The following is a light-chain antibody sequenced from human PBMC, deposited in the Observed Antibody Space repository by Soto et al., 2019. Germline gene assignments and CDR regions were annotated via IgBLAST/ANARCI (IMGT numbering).Light chain of an antibody. V-gene: IGKV1-5*03. J-gene: IGKJ4*01. Sequence: DIQMTQSPSTLSGSVGDRVTITCRASQTISSWLAWYQQKPGKAPKLLIYKASTLKSGVPSRFSGSGSGTDFTLIISSLQPEDVATYFCQQGDSFPFTFGGGTKVDIK. CDR1: QTISSW. CDR3: QQGDSFPFT. CDR2: KAS.